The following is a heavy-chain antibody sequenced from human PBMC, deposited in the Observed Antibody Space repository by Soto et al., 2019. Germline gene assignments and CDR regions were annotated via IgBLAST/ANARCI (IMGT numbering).Heavy chain of an antibody. V-gene: IGHV3-23*01. CDR1: GFTFSSYA. CDR3: AKSSSSSISWAYYGMDV. J-gene: IGHJ6*02. CDR2: ISGSGGST. Sequence: GGSLRLSCAASGFTFSSYAMSWVRQAPGKGLEWDSAISGSGGSTYYADSVKGRFTISRDNSKNTLYLQMNSLRAEDTAVYYCAKSSSSSISWAYYGMDVWGQGTTVTVSS. D-gene: IGHD6-6*01.